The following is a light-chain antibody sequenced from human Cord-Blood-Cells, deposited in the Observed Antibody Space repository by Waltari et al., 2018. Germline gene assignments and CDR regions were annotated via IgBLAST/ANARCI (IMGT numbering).Light chain of an antibody. CDR1: SSDVGGYNS. V-gene: IGLV2-14*03. CDR2: DVR. Sequence: QSALTQPASVSGSPGQSITISCTGTSSDVGGYNSVSWYQQHPGKAPKLMIYDVRNRPSGVSNRFSGSKSGNTASLTISGLQAEDEADYYCSSYTSSSTLYVFGTGTKVTVL. J-gene: IGLJ1*01. CDR3: SSYTSSSTLYV.